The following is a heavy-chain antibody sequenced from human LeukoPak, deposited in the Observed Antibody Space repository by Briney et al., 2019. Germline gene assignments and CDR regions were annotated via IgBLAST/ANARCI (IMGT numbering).Heavy chain of an antibody. Sequence: SETLSPTCTVSGYSISSGYYWGWIRQPPGQGLEWIGSIYHSGSTYYNPSLKSRVTMSVDMSKNRLSLRLTSVTAADTAVYYCARSGYCYDSAVYWNFDLWGRGTLVTVSS. D-gene: IGHD5-18*01. J-gene: IGHJ2*01. CDR1: GYSISSGYY. CDR2: IYHSGST. V-gene: IGHV4-38-2*02. CDR3: ARSGYCYDSAVYWNFDL.